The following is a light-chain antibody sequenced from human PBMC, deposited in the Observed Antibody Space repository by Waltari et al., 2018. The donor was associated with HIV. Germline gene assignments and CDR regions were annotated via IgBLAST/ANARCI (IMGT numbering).Light chain of an antibody. J-gene: IGLJ3*02. CDR3: GTWDSSLSAGV. V-gene: IGLV1-51*02. CDR2: ENN. CDR1: TSNIGDNY. Sequence: QSVLTQPPSVSAAPGQKVTISCSGRTSNIGDNYVSWYQQLPGTAPKLLIFENNKRPSGIRDRFSGSKSGTSATLGITGLQTGDEADYYCGTWDSSLSAGVFGGGTKLTVL.